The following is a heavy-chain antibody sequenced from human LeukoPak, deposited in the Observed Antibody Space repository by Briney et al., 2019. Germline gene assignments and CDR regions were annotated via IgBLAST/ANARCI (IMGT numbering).Heavy chain of an antibody. CDR1: GGTFSSYA. CDR2: IIPIFGIA. D-gene: IGHD2-15*01. Sequence: SVKVSCKASGGTFSSYAITWVRQAPGQGLEWMGRIIPIFGIAIYAQKFQGRVTITADESTSTAYMELSSLRSEDTALYYCARGLASGTNFDYWGQGTLVTVSS. CDR3: ARGLASGTNFDY. J-gene: IGHJ4*02. V-gene: IGHV1-69*13.